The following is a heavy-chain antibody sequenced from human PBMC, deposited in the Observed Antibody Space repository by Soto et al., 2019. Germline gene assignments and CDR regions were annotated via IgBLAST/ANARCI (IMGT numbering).Heavy chain of an antibody. Sequence: GGALRLSCEASGFMFSTYLMSWVRQAPGKGLEWVANIKQGGNEKFYVDSVKGRFTISRDNAKKSLFLQMNSLTPEDTAVYYCVGALTYEVPYFFYGMDVWGQGTTVTVSS. D-gene: IGHD3-16*01. CDR2: IKQGGNEK. V-gene: IGHV3-7*01. CDR1: GFMFSTYL. J-gene: IGHJ6*02. CDR3: VGALTYEVPYFFYGMDV.